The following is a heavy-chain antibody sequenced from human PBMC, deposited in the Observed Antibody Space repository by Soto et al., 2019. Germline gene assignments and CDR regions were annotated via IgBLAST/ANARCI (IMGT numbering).Heavy chain of an antibody. CDR3: AREGGPNCVYSTCYRDY. CDR2: IIPIFGTA. V-gene: IGHV1-69*05. D-gene: IGHD6-25*01. CDR1: GGTFSSYA. Sequence: SVKVSCKASGGTFSSYAISWVRQAPGQGLEWMGEIIPIFGTANYAQKFQGRVTITTDTSTSTAYLDLRKLRSDDTAVYYCAREGGPNCVYSTCYRDYWGQGTLVTVPS. J-gene: IGHJ4*02.